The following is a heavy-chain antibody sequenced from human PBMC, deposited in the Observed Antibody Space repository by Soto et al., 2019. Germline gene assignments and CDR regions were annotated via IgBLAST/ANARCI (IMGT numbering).Heavy chain of an antibody. CDR1: GFIFSHAW. CDR2: VKNNGGAT. V-gene: IGHV3-15*07. CDR3: AADLGPAYDSNNWFDP. D-gene: IGHD2-21*01. J-gene: IGHJ5*02. Sequence: EVQRVESGGDLVKPGGSLRLSCAASGFIFSHAWFHWIRQPPGKGLELVGRVKNNGGATDYAASVKGRFTISRDDSKDTVYLQMSSLRTEDTAIYYCAADLGPAYDSNNWFDPWGQGTLVTVSS.